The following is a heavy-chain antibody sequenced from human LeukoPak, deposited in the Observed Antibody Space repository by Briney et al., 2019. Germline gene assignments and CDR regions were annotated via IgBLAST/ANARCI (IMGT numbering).Heavy chain of an antibody. CDR2: VYYTGTA. D-gene: IGHD3-10*01. CDR1: GGSISDTDSY. V-gene: IGHV4-30-4*01. J-gene: IGHJ4*02. Sequence: SQTLSLTCTVSGGSISDTDSYWRWIRQSPGRGLEWICYVYYTGTAFYNPSLKSRVTLSVDTSKSQFSLELTSATAADAAIYYCARYYYASGRYSTVDYWGQGTLVTVSS. CDR3: ARYYYASGRYSTVDY.